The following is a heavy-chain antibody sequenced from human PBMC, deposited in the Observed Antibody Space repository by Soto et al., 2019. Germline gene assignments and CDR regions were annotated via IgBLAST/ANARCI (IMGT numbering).Heavy chain of an antibody. CDR3: ARGRQTQYYYDSSGYWLKY. Sequence: ETLSLTCAVYGGSFSGYYWSWIRQPPGKGLEWIGEINHSGSTNYNPSPKSRVTISVDTSKNQFSLKLSSVTAADTAVYYCARGRQTQYYYDSSGYWLKYWGQGTLVTVSS. D-gene: IGHD3-22*01. V-gene: IGHV4-34*01. J-gene: IGHJ4*02. CDR1: GGSFSGYY. CDR2: INHSGST.